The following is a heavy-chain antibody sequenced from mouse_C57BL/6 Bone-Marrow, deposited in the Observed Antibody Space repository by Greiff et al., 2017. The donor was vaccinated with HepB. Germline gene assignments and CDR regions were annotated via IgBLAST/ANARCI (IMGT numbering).Heavy chain of an antibody. D-gene: IGHD1-1*01. J-gene: IGHJ4*01. CDR3: ARDYYGSSYFSYAMDY. V-gene: IGHV5-17*01. CDR2: ISSGSSTI. Sequence: EVQLVESGGGLVKPGGSLKLSCAASGFTFSDYGMHWVRQAPEKGLEWVAYISSGSSTIYYADTVKGRFTISRDNAKNTLFLQMTSLRSEDTAMYYCARDYYGSSYFSYAMDYWGQGTSVTVSS. CDR1: GFTFSDYG.